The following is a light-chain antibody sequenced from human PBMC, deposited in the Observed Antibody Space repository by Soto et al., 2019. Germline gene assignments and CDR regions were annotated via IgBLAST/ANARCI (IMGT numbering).Light chain of an antibody. V-gene: IGLV6-57*04. Sequence: NFMLTQPHSVSDSPGKTVTISCTRSSGSIASNYVQWYQQRPGSAPTTVIYEDNERPSGVPDRFSGSIDSSSNSASLTISGLKTEDEADYYCQSFDSSNHGVFGGGTKLTVL. J-gene: IGLJ3*02. CDR1: SGSIASNY. CDR2: EDN. CDR3: QSFDSSNHGV.